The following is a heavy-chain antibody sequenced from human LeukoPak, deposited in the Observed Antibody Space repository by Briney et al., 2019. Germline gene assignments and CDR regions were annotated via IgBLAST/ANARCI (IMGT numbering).Heavy chain of an antibody. V-gene: IGHV3-11*01. CDR3: ARDRHGYFDY. CDR2: ISHNGETK. Sequence: GGSLRLSSAASGFTFSDHYMIWLRQAPRKGLEAISYISHNGETKYYADSVKGRLSISRDNAKSSLYLQMNSLRVEDTAVYYCARDRHGYFDYWGQGTLVTVSS. D-gene: IGHD6-13*01. J-gene: IGHJ4*02. CDR1: GFTFSDHY.